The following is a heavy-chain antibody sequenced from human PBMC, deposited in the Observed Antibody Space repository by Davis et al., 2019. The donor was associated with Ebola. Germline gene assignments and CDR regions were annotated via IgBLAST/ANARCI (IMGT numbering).Heavy chain of an antibody. CDR3: AREGATVTTAWFDP. V-gene: IGHV1-18*01. CDR1: GYTFTSYA. Sequence: ASVKVSCKASGYTFTSYAMHWVRQAPGQGLEWMGWISAYNGNTNYAQKVQGRVTMTTDTSTSTAYMELRSLRSDDTAVYYCAREGATVTTAWFDPWGQGTLVTVSS. CDR2: ISAYNGNT. J-gene: IGHJ5*02. D-gene: IGHD4-11*01.